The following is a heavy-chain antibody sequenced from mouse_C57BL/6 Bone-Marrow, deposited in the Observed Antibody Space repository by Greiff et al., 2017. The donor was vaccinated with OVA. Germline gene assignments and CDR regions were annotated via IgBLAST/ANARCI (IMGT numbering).Heavy chain of an antibody. J-gene: IGHJ4*01. Sequence: VQLQQPGAELVKPGASVKLSCKASGYTFTSYWMHWVKQRPGQGLEWIGMIHPNSGSTNYNEKFKSKATLTVDKSSSTAYMQLSSLTSEDSAVDYCASKGPPYKVMDYWGQGTSVTVSS. CDR3: ASKGPPYKVMDY. D-gene: IGHD1-3*01. CDR1: GYTFTSYW. V-gene: IGHV1-64*01. CDR2: IHPNSGST.